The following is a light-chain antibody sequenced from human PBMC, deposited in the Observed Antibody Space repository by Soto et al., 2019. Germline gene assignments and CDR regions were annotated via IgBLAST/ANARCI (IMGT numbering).Light chain of an antibody. Sequence: QSALTQPASVSGSPGQSITISCTGTSSDVGGYNYVSWYQQHPGKAPKLMIYEVSNRPSGVSNRFSGSKSGNTASLTISGLQAEDEVDYYCSSYTISSTHWVLGGGTNLTVL. CDR2: EVS. CDR3: SSYTISSTHWV. CDR1: SSDVGGYNY. V-gene: IGLV2-14*01. J-gene: IGLJ3*02.